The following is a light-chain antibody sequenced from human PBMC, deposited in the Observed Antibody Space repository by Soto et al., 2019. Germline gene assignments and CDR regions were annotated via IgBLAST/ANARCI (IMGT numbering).Light chain of an antibody. J-gene: IGLJ2*01. CDR2: DVS. CDR1: ILDIGGYNF. V-gene: IGLV2-11*01. CDR3: CSYAGSNTLV. Sequence: QSALTQPRSVSGSPGQSITISCSGTILDIGGYNFISWYQQHPGTAPKIIIYDVSKRPSGVPDRFSGSTSGNTASLTISGLQAEDDAFYYCCSYAGSNTLVFGGGTKLTVL.